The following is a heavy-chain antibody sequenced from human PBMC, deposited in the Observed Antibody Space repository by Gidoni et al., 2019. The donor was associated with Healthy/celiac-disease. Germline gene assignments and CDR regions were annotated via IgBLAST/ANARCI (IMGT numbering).Heavy chain of an antibody. CDR1: GGSFSGYY. J-gene: IGHJ3*02. V-gene: IGHV4-34*01. CDR2: INHSGST. Sequence: QVQLQQWGAGLLKPSDTLSLTCAVYGGSFSGYYWSWIRQPPGKGLEWIGEINHSGSTNYNPSLKSRVTISVDTSKNQFSLKLGSVTAADTAVYYCAKEGVGYLGDRTDAFDIWGQGTMVTVSS. D-gene: IGHD3-10*01. CDR3: AKEGVGYLGDRTDAFDI.